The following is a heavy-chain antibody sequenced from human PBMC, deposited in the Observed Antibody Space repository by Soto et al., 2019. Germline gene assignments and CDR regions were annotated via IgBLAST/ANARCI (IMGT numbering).Heavy chain of an antibody. CDR2: VHISGHS. J-gene: IGHJ5*01. Sequence: SETLSLTCTLSGGSVRAPDWWNWVRQSPDKGLEWIAEVHISGHSNYNPSLRSRVSVSIDSSKNQFYLNLNSVTAADTAIYYCARVRQGCSANNCYFDPRGQGTQVTVSS. CDR1: GGSVRAPDW. D-gene: IGHD1-1*01. V-gene: IGHV4-4*02. CDR3: ARVRQGCSANNCYFDP.